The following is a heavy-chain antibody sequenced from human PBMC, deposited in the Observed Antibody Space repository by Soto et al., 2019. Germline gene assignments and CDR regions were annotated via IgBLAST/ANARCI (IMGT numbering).Heavy chain of an antibody. CDR2: IKQDGSEK. J-gene: IGHJ4*02. D-gene: IGHD5-18*01. Sequence: GGSLRLSCAASGFTLSSYWISWVRQAPGKGLEWVANIKQDGSEKYYVDSVKGRFTISRDNAKNSLYLQMNSLRAEDTAVYYCARVPGSGYNYGSTFDYWGQGTLVTVSS. V-gene: IGHV3-7*05. CDR1: GFTLSSYW. CDR3: ARVPGSGYNYGSTFDY.